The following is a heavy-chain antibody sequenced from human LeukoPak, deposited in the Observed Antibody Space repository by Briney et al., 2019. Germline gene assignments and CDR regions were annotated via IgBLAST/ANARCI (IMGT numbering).Heavy chain of an antibody. J-gene: IGHJ3*02. D-gene: IGHD1-26*01. CDR1: VFTFDDYG. CDR2: INWKGGST. Sequence: GGSLRLSRAASVFTFDDYGMRWVRQAPRKGLECVSGINWKGGSTGYADSARGRFTISRDKAKSSLYLQINSLRAEDTALYYCARTQSPGVGANDAFDIWGQGTMVTVSS. CDR3: ARTQSPGVGANDAFDI. V-gene: IGHV3-20*04.